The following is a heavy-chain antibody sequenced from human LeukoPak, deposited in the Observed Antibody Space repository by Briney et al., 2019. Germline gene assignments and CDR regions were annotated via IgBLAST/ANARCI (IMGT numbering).Heavy chain of an antibody. Sequence: GGSLRLSCAASGFTFSSYAMSWVRQAPGKGLEWVSAISGSGGSTYYADSVKGRFTITRDNAKNSLYLQMNSLRVDDTAVYYCARDRGYSTFDYWGQGTLVTVSS. CDR3: ARDRGYSTFDY. V-gene: IGHV3-23*01. J-gene: IGHJ4*02. D-gene: IGHD4-23*01. CDR1: GFTFSSYA. CDR2: ISGSGGST.